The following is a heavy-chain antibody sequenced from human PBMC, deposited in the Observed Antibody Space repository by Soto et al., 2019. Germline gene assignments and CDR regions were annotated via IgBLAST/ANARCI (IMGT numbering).Heavy chain of an antibody. Sequence: GGSLRLSCAACGFTFSDYYMSWIRQAPGKXLEWVSYISSSSVYTNYADSVRGRFTISRDNAKNSLYLQMNSLRAEDTGVYYCARDAPDDSSSTAYYYYGMDVWGRGTTVTVSS. V-gene: IGHV3-11*06. D-gene: IGHD6-6*01. CDR2: ISSSSVYT. CDR3: ARDAPDDSSSTAYYYYGMDV. CDR1: GFTFSDYY. J-gene: IGHJ6*02.